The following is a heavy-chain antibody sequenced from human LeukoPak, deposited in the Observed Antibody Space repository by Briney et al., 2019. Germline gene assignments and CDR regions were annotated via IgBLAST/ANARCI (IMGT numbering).Heavy chain of an antibody. J-gene: IGHJ3*02. CDR3: ARSMPHGAFDI. D-gene: IGHD2/OR15-2a*01. CDR1: GFTFCSYS. V-gene: IGHV3-48*01. CDR2: ISTRSSTI. Sequence: GGTLRLSCAVSGFTFCSYSMSGGREAPGKGVEWASYISTRSSTICNADSVMGRFTISRDNANNSLYLQMNSLRAEDTAVYYCARSMPHGAFDIWGQGTMVTVSS.